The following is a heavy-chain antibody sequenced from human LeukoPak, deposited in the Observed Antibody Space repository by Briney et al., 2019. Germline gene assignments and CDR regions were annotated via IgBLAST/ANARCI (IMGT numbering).Heavy chain of an antibody. J-gene: IGHJ1*01. CDR3: ARTLTYYYDSSGKGEYFQH. CDR2: MNPNSGNT. CDR1: GYTFTSYD. Sequence: ASVKVSCKASGYTFTSYDINWVRQATGQGLEWMGWMNPNSGNTGYAQKFQGRVTITRNTSISTAYMELSSLRSEDTAVYYCARTLTYYYDSSGKGEYFQHWGQGTLVTVSS. D-gene: IGHD3-22*01. V-gene: IGHV1-8*03.